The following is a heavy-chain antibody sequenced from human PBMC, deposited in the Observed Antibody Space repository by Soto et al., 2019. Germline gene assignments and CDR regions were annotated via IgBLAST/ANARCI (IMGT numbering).Heavy chain of an antibody. J-gene: IGHJ6*02. CDR1: GGSISSGDYY. V-gene: IGHV4-30-4*01. Sequence: SETLSLTCTVSGGSISSGDYYWSWIRQPPGKGLEWIGYIYYSGTTYYNPSLKSRVTISVDTSKNQFSLKVSSVTAADTAVYYCARALIQLWPHYYYGMVVWGQGTTVTVSS. D-gene: IGHD5-18*01. CDR3: ARALIQLWPHYYYGMVV. CDR2: IYYSGTT.